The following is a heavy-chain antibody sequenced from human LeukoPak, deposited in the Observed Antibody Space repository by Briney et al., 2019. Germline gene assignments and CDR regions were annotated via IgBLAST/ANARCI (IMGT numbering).Heavy chain of an antibody. D-gene: IGHD3-10*01. V-gene: IGHV3-7*01. CDR2: IKHDGSEKQDGSEK. CDR1: GFTFSQYW. Sequence: PGGSLRLSCAASGFTFSQYWMSWVRQAPGKGLEGVANIKHDGSEKQDGSEKNYVDSGKGRFTISRDNAKNSLYLQMNSLRAEDTAVYYCARSGRGVDSFYFYMDVWGKGTTVTVSS. CDR3: ARSGRGVDSFYFYMDV. J-gene: IGHJ6*03.